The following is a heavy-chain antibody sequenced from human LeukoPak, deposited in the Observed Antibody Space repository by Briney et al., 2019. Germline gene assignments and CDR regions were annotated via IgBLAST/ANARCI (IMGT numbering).Heavy chain of an antibody. CDR1: GGSISSSSYY. V-gene: IGHV4-39*07. J-gene: IGHJ3*02. D-gene: IGHD2-2*01. CDR3: ARVSSQGGMPAFDI. Sequence: SETLSLTCTVSGGSISSSSYYWGWIRQPPGKGLEWIGGIYYSGSTYYNPSLKSRVTISVDTSKNQFSLKLSSVTAADTAVYYCARVSSQGGMPAFDIRGQGTMVTVSS. CDR2: IYYSGST.